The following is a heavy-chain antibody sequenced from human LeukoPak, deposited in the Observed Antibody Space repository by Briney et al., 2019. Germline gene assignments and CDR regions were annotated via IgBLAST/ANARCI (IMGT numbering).Heavy chain of an antibody. CDR2: IYYSTST. V-gene: IGHV4-59*08. Sequence: SETLSLICTVSGGSISIYYWRWIRQPPGGGLEWVGYIYYSTSTNYNPALKRPPTTSVDTPKNHFSPKLTSVTAADTAVYYCARPSRSYYGFGVFDIWGQGTMVTVPS. J-gene: IGHJ3*02. D-gene: IGHD1-26*01. CDR1: GGSISIYY. CDR3: ARPSRSYYGFGVFDI.